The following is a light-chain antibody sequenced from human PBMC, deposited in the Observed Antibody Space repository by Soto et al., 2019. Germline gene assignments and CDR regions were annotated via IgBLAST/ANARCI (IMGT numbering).Light chain of an antibody. CDR1: QSISTW. CDR2: KAS. J-gene: IGKJ1*01. CDR3: QQYNSYSPT. Sequence: DIQLTPSPCTLSASGGGRVTIHCRASQSISTWLAWYQQEPGKAPKLLIHKASSLQSGVPSRFSGSGSGTDFTLTISSLHPDDFATYYCQQYNSYSPTFGQGTKVDIK. V-gene: IGKV1-5*03.